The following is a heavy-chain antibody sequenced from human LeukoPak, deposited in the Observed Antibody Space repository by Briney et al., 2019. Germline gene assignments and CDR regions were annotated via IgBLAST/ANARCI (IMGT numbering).Heavy chain of an antibody. Sequence: GRSLRLSCAASGFIFDDYAMHWVRHAPGRGLEWVSGISWNSGSIEYADSVKGRFTISRDNAKKSLSLQMNSLRAEDTALYYCAKDWDYYDSSGRWGAFDIWGQGTMVTVSS. V-gene: IGHV3-9*01. CDR1: GFIFDDYA. CDR3: AKDWDYYDSSGRWGAFDI. CDR2: ISWNSGSI. D-gene: IGHD3-22*01. J-gene: IGHJ3*02.